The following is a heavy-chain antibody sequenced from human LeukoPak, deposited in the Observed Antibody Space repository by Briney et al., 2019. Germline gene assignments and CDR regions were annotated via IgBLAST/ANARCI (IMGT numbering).Heavy chain of an antibody. J-gene: IGHJ5*02. Sequence: XAXGFTFSSYAMSWVRQAPGKGLEWVSAISGSGGSTYYADSVKGRFTISRDNSKNTLYLQMNSLRAEDTAVYYCAKDSGYKDWFDPWGQGTLVTVSS. D-gene: IGHD2-15*01. V-gene: IGHV3-23*01. CDR2: ISGSGGST. CDR1: GFTFSSYA. CDR3: AKDSGYKDWFDP.